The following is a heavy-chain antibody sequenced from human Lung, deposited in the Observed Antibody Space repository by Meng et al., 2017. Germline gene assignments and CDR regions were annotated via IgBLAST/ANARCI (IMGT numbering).Heavy chain of an antibody. J-gene: IGHJ4*02. V-gene: IGHV3-20*04. Sequence: GESLKISCAASGFTFDDYGMSWVHQAPGKGLEWVSGINWNGGSTGYADSVKGRFTISRDNAKNSLYLQMNSLRAEDTALYYCASGYSSGWYSFDYWGQGTLVTVSS. CDR2: INWNGGST. D-gene: IGHD6-19*01. CDR3: ASGYSSGWYSFDY. CDR1: GFTFDDYG.